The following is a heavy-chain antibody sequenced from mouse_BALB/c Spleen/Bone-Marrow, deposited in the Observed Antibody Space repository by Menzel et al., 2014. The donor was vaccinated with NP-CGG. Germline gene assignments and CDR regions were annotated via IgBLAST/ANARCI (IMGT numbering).Heavy chain of an antibody. J-gene: IGHJ4*01. D-gene: IGHD2-3*01. CDR3: ARHDGYYAMDY. CDR2: ISSGGSYT. Sequence: DVKLVESGRGLVQPGGSLKLSCAASGFTFSSYAMSWVRQTPEKRLEWVATISSGGSYTYYPDSVKGRFTISRDNAKNTLYLQMSSLRSEDTAMYYCARHDGYYAMDYWGQGTSVTVSS. CDR1: GFTFSSYA. V-gene: IGHV5-9-3*01.